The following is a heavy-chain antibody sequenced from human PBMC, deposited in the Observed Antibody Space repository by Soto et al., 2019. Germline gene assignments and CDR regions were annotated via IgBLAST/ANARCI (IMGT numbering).Heavy chain of an antibody. CDR2: IYHSGST. CDR3: ARGMTTVTTLDY. Sequence: QLQLQESGSGLVKPSQILSLTCAVSGGSISSGGYSWYWIRQPPGKGLEWIGYIYHSGSTYYNPSLKSRVTISVDWSKNQFSLKLSSVTAADTAVYYCARGMTTVTTLDYWGQGTLVTVSS. J-gene: IGHJ4*02. V-gene: IGHV4-30-2*01. CDR1: GGSISSGGYS. D-gene: IGHD4-17*01.